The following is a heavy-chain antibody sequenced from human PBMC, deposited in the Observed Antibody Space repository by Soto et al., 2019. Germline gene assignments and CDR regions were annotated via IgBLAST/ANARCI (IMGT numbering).Heavy chain of an antibody. CDR2: IIPIFGKI. Sequence: SSVKVSGEAGECSVPSHYSHCVRQAPGQGLEWMGTIIPIFGKINYAQKFKGRVTITADESTSTAYMELSSLRSEDTAVYYCARDRTGTRPWTWGQGTLVTVSS. D-gene: IGHD1-1*01. V-gene: IGHV1-69*15. CDR1: ECSVPSHY. CDR3: ARDRTGTRPWT. J-gene: IGHJ5*02.